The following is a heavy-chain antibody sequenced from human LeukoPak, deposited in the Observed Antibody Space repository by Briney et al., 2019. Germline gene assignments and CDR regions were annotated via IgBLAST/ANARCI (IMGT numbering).Heavy chain of an antibody. Sequence: SVKVSCKASGGTFSSYTISWVRQAPGQGLEWMGRIIPILGIANYAQKFQGRVTITADESTSTAYMELSSLRSEDTAVYYCARDSSSSLFDYYYYYMDVWGKGTTVTVSS. J-gene: IGHJ6*03. V-gene: IGHV1-69*04. CDR1: GGTFSSYT. CDR3: ARDSSSSLFDYYYYYMDV. CDR2: IIPILGIA. D-gene: IGHD6-6*01.